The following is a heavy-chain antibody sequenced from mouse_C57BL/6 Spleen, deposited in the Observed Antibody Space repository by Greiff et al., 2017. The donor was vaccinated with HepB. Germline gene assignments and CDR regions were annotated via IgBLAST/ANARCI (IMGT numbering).Heavy chain of an antibody. CDR3: ARGGDAQAVYYCDY. J-gene: IGHJ2*01. CDR1: GYAFSSSW. CDR2: IYPGDGDT. D-gene: IGHD3-2*02. V-gene: IGHV1-82*01. Sequence: QVQLQQSGPELVKPGASVKISCKASGYAFSSSWMNWVKQRPGKGLEWIGRIYPGDGDTNYNGKFKGKATLTADKSSSTAYMQLSSLTSEDSAVYFCARGGDAQAVYYCDYWGQGTTLTVSS.